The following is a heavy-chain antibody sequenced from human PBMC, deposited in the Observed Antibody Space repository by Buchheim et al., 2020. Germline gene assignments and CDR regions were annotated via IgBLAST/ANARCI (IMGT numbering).Heavy chain of an antibody. J-gene: IGHJ4*02. CDR1: GFTFSSYW. Sequence: EVQLVDSGGGLVQPGGSLRLSCAASGFTFSSYWMHWVRQAPGKGPVWVSRINTDGTDTSYADSVKGRFTISRAHARNTLYLQMNSLEAENTAVYFCARGGTSGSLDYWGQGTL. CDR3: ARGGTSGSLDY. V-gene: IGHV3-74*01. D-gene: IGHD3-10*01. CDR2: INTDGTDT.